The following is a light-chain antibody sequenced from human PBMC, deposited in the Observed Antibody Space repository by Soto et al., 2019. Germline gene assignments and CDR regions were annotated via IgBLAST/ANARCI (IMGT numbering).Light chain of an antibody. J-gene: IGKJ2*01. CDR3: HHYNNWPPRNT. CDR1: QSVSSN. CDR2: DTS. V-gene: IGKV3-15*01. Sequence: EIVMTQSPATLSLSPGERATLSCRASQSVSSNLVWYLQKPGQAPRLLIYDTSTRATNVPARFSGSGSETEFTLTISGLQSEDFGIYYCHHYNNWPPRNTFGQWTKLEIK.